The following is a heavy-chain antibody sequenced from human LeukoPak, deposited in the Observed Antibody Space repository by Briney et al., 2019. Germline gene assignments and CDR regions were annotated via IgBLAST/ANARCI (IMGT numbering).Heavy chain of an antibody. Sequence: PSETLSLTCAVYGGSFSGYYWSWIRQPPGKGLEWIGEINHSGSTNYNPSLKSRVTISVDTSKNQFSLKLSSVTAADTAVYYCARLTRSKMATILMAGLNGSPIFDYWGQGTLVTVSS. V-gene: IGHV4-34*01. CDR2: INHSGST. J-gene: IGHJ4*02. CDR3: ARLTRSKMATILMAGLNGSPIFDY. D-gene: IGHD5-24*01. CDR1: GGSFSGYY.